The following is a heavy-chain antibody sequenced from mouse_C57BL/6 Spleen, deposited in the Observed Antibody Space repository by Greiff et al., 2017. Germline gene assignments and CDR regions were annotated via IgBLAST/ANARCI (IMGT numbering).Heavy chain of an antibody. CDR3: TRCHYYGSSYRYFDV. D-gene: IGHD1-1*01. CDR2: IDPETGGT. CDR1: GYTFTDYE. Sequence: QVQLKESGAELVRPGASVTLSCKASGYTFTDYEMHWVKQTPVHGLEWIGAIDPETGGTAYNQKFKGKAILTADKSSSTAYMELRSLTSEDSAVYYCTRCHYYGSSYRYFDVWGTGTTVTVSS. V-gene: IGHV1-15*01. J-gene: IGHJ1*03.